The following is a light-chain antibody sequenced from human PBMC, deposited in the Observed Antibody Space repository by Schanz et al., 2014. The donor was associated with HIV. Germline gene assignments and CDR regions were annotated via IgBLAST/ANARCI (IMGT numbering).Light chain of an antibody. J-gene: IGKJ3*01. CDR2: GAS. Sequence: EIVLTQSPATLSLSPGERATLSCRASQSVGTFLAWYQQKPGQAPRLVIFGASNRATGIPDRFSGSDSGTDFTLTISRVEPEDYAVYYCHLYGRSFGPGTKVDIK. CDR3: HLYGRS. CDR1: QSVGTF. V-gene: IGKV3-20*01.